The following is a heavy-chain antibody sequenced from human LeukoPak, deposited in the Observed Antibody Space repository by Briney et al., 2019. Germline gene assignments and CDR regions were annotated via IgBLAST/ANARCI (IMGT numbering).Heavy chain of an antibody. CDR1: GFTFSSYA. D-gene: IGHD4-17*01. Sequence: GRFLRLSCAASGFTFSSYAMHWVRQAPGKGLEWVAVISYDGSNKYYADSVKGRFTISRDNSKNTLYLQMNSLRAEDTAVYYCARGLYGDYFDYWGQGTLVTVSS. CDR2: ISYDGSNK. V-gene: IGHV3-30*04. J-gene: IGHJ4*02. CDR3: ARGLYGDYFDY.